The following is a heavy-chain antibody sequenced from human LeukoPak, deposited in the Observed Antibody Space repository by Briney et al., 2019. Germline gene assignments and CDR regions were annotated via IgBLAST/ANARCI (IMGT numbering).Heavy chain of an antibody. V-gene: IGHV3-7*01. CDR2: INRDGSEK. Sequence: RGSLRLSCAASGFTFSSYWMSWVRQTPGKGLEWVANINRDGSEKYYMDSVRGRFTISRDNAKNSLSLQMNSLRVEDTAVYYCARELVVGPSEYFQNWGQGTRVTVSS. D-gene: IGHD2-8*02. CDR1: GFTFSSYW. CDR3: ARELVVGPSEYFQN. J-gene: IGHJ1*01.